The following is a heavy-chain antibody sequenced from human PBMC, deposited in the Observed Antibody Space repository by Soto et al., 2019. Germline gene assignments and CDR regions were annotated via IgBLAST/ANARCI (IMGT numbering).Heavy chain of an antibody. CDR2: IRGKVYNGTT. CDR3: TTVSEVTMIVVVIPPY. CDR1: GFTIGDFG. Sequence: PGGSLRLSCTASGFTIGDFGMAWFRQAPGKGLEWISFIRGKVYNGTTDYAAPVKGRFTISRDDSKNTLYLQMNSLKTEDTAVYYCTTVSEVTMIVVVIPPYWGQGTLVTVSS. J-gene: IGHJ4*02. D-gene: IGHD3-22*01. V-gene: IGHV3-15*01.